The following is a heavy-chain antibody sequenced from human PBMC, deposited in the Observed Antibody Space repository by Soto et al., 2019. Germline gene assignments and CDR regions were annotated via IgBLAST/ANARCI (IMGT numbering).Heavy chain of an antibody. CDR1: GYTFTSYG. CDR2: ISAYNGNT. V-gene: IGHV1-18*01. Sequence: ASVKVSCKASGYTFTSYGISWVRQAPGQGLEWMGWISAYNGNTNYAQKLQGRVTMTTDTSTSTAFMELRSLRSDDTAVYFCARGRHQTGDFDYWGQGTLVTVSS. CDR3: ARGRHQTGDFDY. J-gene: IGHJ4*02. D-gene: IGHD7-27*01.